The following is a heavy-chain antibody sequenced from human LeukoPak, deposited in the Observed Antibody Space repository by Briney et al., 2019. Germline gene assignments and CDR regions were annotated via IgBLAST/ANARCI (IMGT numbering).Heavy chain of an antibody. D-gene: IGHD2-2*01. CDR2: INPDGSST. J-gene: IGHJ4*02. Sequence: GGSLRLSCAASGLNFSNYWMHWVRQAPGKGLVWASRINPDGSSTNYADSVKGRFTISRDNAKNTLYLHMNSLRAEATAVYYCARTIVVVPAAKILGYWGQGTLVTVSS. CDR1: GLNFSNYW. V-gene: IGHV3-74*01. CDR3: ARTIVVVPAAKILGY.